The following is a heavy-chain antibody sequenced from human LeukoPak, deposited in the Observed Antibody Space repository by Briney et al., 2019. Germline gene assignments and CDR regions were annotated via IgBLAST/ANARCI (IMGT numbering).Heavy chain of an antibody. D-gene: IGHD6-19*01. J-gene: IGHJ4*02. CDR1: GFTFTKCA. CDR2: ITATGDTA. CDR3: AGDRNSDWYSPLDY. Sequence: GGSLRLSCVTSGFTFTKCAMSWIRQAPGKGLEWVAIITATGDTAYYADSVKGRFTISRDNSRNTVYMQMDSLRAEDTAIYYCAGDRNSDWYSPLDYWGQGSQVTVSP. V-gene: IGHV3-23*01.